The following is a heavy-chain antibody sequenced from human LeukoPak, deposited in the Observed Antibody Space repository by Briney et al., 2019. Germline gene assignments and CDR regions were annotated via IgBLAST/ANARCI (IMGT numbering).Heavy chain of an antibody. Sequence: SETLSLTCTVSGGSIRIYYWSWIRQPRGKGLEGIVYIYYSGSTNSTPSQKSRVTLSVDTSTNQFCLNMRSVCAPDTAVYYCARARTTVGGVRVPPVWSAPWGQGTLVTVSS. D-gene: IGHD3-16*01. V-gene: IGHV4-59*01. CDR3: ARARTTVGGVRVPPVWSAP. CDR1: GGSIRIYY. CDR2: IYYSGST. J-gene: IGHJ5*02.